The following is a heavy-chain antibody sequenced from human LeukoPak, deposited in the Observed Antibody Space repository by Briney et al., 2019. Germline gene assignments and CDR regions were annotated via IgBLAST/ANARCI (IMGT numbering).Heavy chain of an antibody. CDR1: GGSISSSSYY. CDR3: ARASGIAVAGTPPLYYYFDY. D-gene: IGHD6-19*01. Sequence: SETLSLTCTVSGGSISSSSYYWGWIRQPPGKGLEWIGSIYYSGSTYYNPSLKSRVTISVDTSKNQFSLKLSSVTAADTAVYYCARASGIAVAGTPPLYYYFDYWGQGTLVTVSS. J-gene: IGHJ4*02. CDR2: IYYSGST. V-gene: IGHV4-39*07.